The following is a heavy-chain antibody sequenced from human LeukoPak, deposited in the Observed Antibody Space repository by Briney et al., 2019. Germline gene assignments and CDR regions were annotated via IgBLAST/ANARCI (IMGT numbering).Heavy chain of an antibody. CDR2: SRNKVNSYTT. CDR1: GFTFSDHN. Sequence: GGSLRLSGAASGFTFSDHNMDWVRQAPGKGLEWDGRSRNKVNSYTTEYAASVKGRFTISRDDSKNSLYVQMNSLKIEDTAVYYCARDLGSWGQGTLVTVSS. D-gene: IGHD3-16*01. CDR3: ARDLGS. V-gene: IGHV3-72*01. J-gene: IGHJ4*02.